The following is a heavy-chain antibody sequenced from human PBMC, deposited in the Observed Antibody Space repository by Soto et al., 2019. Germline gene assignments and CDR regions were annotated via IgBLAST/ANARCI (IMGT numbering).Heavy chain of an antibody. Sequence: ASVKVSCKASGYTFTSYGISWVRQAPGQGLEWMGWISAYNGNTNYAQKFQGWVTMTRDTSISTAYMELSRLRSDDTAVYYCAREGVAVGSFDYWGQGTLVTVSS. CDR3: AREGVAVGSFDY. V-gene: IGHV1-18*01. J-gene: IGHJ4*02. D-gene: IGHD6-19*01. CDR2: ISAYNGNT. CDR1: GYTFTSYG.